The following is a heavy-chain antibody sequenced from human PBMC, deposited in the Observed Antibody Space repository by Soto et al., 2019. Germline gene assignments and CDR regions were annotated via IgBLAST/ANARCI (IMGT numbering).Heavy chain of an antibody. Sequence: SETLSLTCSVSGGSISSSNWWSWVRPPPGKGLEWIGEIYHSGSTNYNPSLKSRVTISVDKSKNQFSLKLSSVTAADTAVYYCASAGGYSSGWNYYYYGMDVWGQGTTVTVSS. D-gene: IGHD6-19*01. CDR1: GGSISSSNW. CDR2: IYHSGST. CDR3: ASAGGYSSGWNYYYYGMDV. V-gene: IGHV4-4*02. J-gene: IGHJ6*02.